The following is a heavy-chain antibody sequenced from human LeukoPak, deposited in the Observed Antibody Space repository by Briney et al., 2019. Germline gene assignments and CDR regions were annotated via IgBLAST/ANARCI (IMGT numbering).Heavy chain of an antibody. CDR3: AGPLYYYGSGSNTY. CDR2: ISDSSSYI. V-gene: IGHV3-21*01. Sequence: PGGSLRLSCAASGFTFSDYTMNWVRQAPGKGLEWVSSISDSSSYIYYADSVKGRFTISRDNAKNSLYLQMNSLRAEDTAVYYCAGPLYYYGSGSNTYWGQGTLVTVSS. D-gene: IGHD3-10*01. CDR1: GFTFSDYT. J-gene: IGHJ4*02.